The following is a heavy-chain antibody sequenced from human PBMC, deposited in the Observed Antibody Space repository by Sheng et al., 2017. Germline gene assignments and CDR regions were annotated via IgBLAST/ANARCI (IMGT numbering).Heavy chain of an antibody. CDR2: ISSSGSTI. Sequence: EVQLVESGGGLVQPGGSLRLSCAASGFTFSSYEMNWVRQAPGKGLEWVSYISSSGSTIYYADSVKGRFTISRDNAKNSLYLQMNSLRAEDTAVYYCAGGDSSGYYPNVDYWGQGTLVTVSS. V-gene: IGHV3-48*03. CDR1: GFTFSSYE. J-gene: IGHJ4*02. D-gene: IGHD3-22*01. CDR3: AGGDSSGYYPNVDY.